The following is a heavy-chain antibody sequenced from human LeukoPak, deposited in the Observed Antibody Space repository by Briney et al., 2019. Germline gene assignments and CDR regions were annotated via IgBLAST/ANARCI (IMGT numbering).Heavy chain of an antibody. Sequence: PGGSLRLSCAASGFTFSSYEMNWVRQAPGKGLEWVSYISSSSSTIYYADSVKGRFTISRDNAKNSLYLQMNSLRAEDTAVYYCARESRGYSYGFDYWGQGTLVTVSS. CDR1: GFTFSSYE. CDR3: ARESRGYSYGFDY. J-gene: IGHJ4*02. CDR2: ISSSSSTI. D-gene: IGHD5-18*01. V-gene: IGHV3-48*01.